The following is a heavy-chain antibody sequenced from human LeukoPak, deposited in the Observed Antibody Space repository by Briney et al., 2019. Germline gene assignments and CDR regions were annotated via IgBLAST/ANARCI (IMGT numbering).Heavy chain of an antibody. CDR3: ARDGTSYGMDV. V-gene: IGHV3-30*03. J-gene: IGHJ6*02. CDR1: GFSFSSYG. CDR2: ISYDGSNK. D-gene: IGHD1-1*01. Sequence: TGGSLRLSCAASGFSFSSYGMHWVRQPPGKGLEWVAFISYDGSNKYYADSVKGRFTISRDNSQNTAYLQMNSLRGEDTAVYYCARDGTSYGMDVWGQGTTVTVSS.